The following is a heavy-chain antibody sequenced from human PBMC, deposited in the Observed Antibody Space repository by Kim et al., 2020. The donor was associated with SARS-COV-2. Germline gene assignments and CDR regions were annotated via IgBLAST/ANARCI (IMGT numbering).Heavy chain of an antibody. CDR2: IYYSGST. V-gene: IGHV4-59*13. D-gene: IGHD4-17*01. J-gene: IGHJ4*02. Sequence: SETLSLTCTVSGGSISSYYWSWIRQPPGKGLEWIGYIYYSGSTNYNPSLKSRVTISVDTSKNQFSLKLSSVTAADTAVYYCARLYGGNSPSLDYWGQGTLVTVSS. CDR1: GGSISSYY. CDR3: ARLYGGNSPSLDY.